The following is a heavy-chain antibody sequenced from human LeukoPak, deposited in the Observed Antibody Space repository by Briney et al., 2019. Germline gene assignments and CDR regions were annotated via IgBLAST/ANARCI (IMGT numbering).Heavy chain of an antibody. CDR1: GGSISRYY. CDR3: AKSNGYGLIDI. D-gene: IGHD3-10*01. Sequence: PSETLSLTCTVSGGSISRYYWSWIRQHPGNGLEWIGYISYTGSTTYNSSLKSRVTISLDTSQNQFSLKLTSVTPADTAVYYCAKSNGYGLIDIWGQGTMVTVSS. J-gene: IGHJ3*02. CDR2: ISYTGST. V-gene: IGHV4-59*01.